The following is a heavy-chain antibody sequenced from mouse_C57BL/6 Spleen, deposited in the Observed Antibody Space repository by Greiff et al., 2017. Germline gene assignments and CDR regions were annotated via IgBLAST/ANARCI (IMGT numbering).Heavy chain of an antibody. CDR1: GYAFSSSW. Sequence: QVQLQQSGPELVKPGASVKISCKASGYAFSSSWMNWVKQRPGKGLEWIGRIYPGDGDTNYNGKFKGKATLTADKSSSTAYMQLSSLTSEDSAVYFCARHYGNSYFDVWGTGTTVTVSS. J-gene: IGHJ1*03. V-gene: IGHV1-82*01. D-gene: IGHD2-1*01. CDR3: ARHYGNSYFDV. CDR2: IYPGDGDT.